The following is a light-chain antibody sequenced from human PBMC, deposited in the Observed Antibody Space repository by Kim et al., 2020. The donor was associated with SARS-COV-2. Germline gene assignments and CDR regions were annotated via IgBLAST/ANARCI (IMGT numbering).Light chain of an antibody. CDR2: GVS. Sequence: EIVLTQSPGTLSLSPGERATLSCRASQTVASSNLAWYQQKPGQAPRLLIYGVSSRATGIPDRFSGSESGTDFTLTISRLEPEDFAVYYCQQYANSPRTFGQGTKVEIK. J-gene: IGKJ1*01. CDR3: QQYANSPRT. CDR1: QTVASSN. V-gene: IGKV3-20*01.